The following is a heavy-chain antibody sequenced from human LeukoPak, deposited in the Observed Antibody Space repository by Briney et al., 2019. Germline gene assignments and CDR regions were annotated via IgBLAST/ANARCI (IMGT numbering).Heavy chain of an antibody. J-gene: IGHJ5*02. D-gene: IGHD4-23*01. V-gene: IGHV4-38-2*02. CDR1: GYSISSGYY. CDR2: IYHSGSN. CDR3: ARQHKYGGNALDP. Sequence: SETLSLTCTVSGYSISSGYYWGWIRQPPGKGLEWIGSIYHSGSNYYNPSLKSRVTISVDTSKNQFSLKLSSVTAADTAVYYCARQHKYGGNALDPWGQGTLVTVSS.